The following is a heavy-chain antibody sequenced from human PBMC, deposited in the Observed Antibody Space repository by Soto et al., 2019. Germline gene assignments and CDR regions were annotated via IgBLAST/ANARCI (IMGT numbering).Heavy chain of an antibody. D-gene: IGHD6-25*01. CDR1: GFTFRRNN. J-gene: IGHJ4*02. CDR3: VRGVDDEDGAAAPWFVFEN. CDR2: ISSSGDYL. Sequence: GGSLRLSCATSGFTFRRNNMNWVRQAPGKGLEWVASISSSGDYLYYADSVKGRFIISRDNFQNSLFLQMNNLRADDTAVYSCVRGVDDEDGAAAPWFVFENWGQGTPVTVSS. V-gene: IGHV3-21*01.